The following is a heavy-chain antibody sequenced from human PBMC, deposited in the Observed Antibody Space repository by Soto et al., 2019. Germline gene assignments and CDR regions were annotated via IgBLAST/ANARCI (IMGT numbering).Heavy chain of an antibody. D-gene: IGHD2-15*01. CDR3: AKGRSCSGGSCYSTIDY. V-gene: IGHV3-23*01. Sequence: GGSLRLSCAASGFTFSSYAMSWVRQAPGKGLEWVSAISGSGGSTYYADSVKGRFTISRDNSKNTLYLQMNSLRAEDTAVYYCAKGRSCSGGSCYSTIDYWGQGTLVTVSS. CDR1: GFTFSSYA. J-gene: IGHJ4*02. CDR2: ISGSGGST.